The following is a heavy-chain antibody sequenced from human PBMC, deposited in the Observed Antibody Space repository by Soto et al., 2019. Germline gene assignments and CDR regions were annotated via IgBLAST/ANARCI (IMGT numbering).Heavy chain of an antibody. CDR2: IIPIFGTA. Sequence: QVQLVQSGAEVEKPGSSVKVSCKASGGTFSSYAISWVRQAPGQGLEWMGGIIPIFGTANYAQKFQGRVTITADESTSTAYMELSSLRSEDTAVYYCARDLSPDGDYDSTYYGMDVWGQGTTVTVSS. CDR1: GGTFSSYA. CDR3: ARDLSPDGDYDSTYYGMDV. D-gene: IGHD4-17*01. V-gene: IGHV1-69*01. J-gene: IGHJ6*01.